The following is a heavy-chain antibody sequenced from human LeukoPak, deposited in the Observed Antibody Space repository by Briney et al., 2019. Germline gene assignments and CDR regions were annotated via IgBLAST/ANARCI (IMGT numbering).Heavy chain of an antibody. CDR2: IGGSGAGT. D-gene: IGHD6-19*01. V-gene: IGHV3-23*01. J-gene: IGHJ4*02. CDR3: AKDINRSSSAVDY. Sequence: GGSLRVFCAASGFTFSSYAMNWVRQAPGKGLEWVSVIGGSGAGTYYADSVRGRFTISRDNSKNTLYLQMDSLRAEDTAVYYCAKDINRSSSAVDYWGQGTLVTVSS. CDR1: GFTFSSYA.